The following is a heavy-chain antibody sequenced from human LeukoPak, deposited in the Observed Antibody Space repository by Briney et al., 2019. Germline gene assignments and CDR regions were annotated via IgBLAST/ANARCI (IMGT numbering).Heavy chain of an antibody. J-gene: IGHJ3*02. D-gene: IGHD1-26*01. CDR3: ARESGSYDAFDI. CDR1: GASIRSSSYY. Sequence: SETLSLTCTVSGASIRSSSYYWGWIRQPPGKGLEWIGSIFYSGSTYYNPSLKSRVTISVDTSKNQFSLKLSSVTAADTAVYYCARESGSYDAFDIWGQGTMVTVSS. CDR2: IFYSGST. V-gene: IGHV4-39*07.